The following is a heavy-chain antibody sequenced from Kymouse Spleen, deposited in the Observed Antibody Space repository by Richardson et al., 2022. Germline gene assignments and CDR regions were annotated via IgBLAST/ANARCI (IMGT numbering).Heavy chain of an antibody. D-gene: IGHD6-19*01. CDR2: IKQDGSEK. CDR1: GFTFSSYW. Sequence: EVQLVESGGGLVQPGGSLRLSCAASGFTFSSYWMSWVRQAPGKGLEWVANIKQDGSEKYYVDSVKGRFTISRDNAKNSLYLQMNSLRAEDTAVYYCARDSSGLYYYYYYGMDVWGQGTTVTVSS. CDR3: ARDSSGLYYYYYYGMDV. J-gene: IGHJ6*02. V-gene: IGHV3-7*01.